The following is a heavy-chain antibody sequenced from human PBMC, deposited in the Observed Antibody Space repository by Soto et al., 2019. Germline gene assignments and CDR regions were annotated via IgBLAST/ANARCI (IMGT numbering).Heavy chain of an antibody. CDR3: ARRSSLDY. D-gene: IGHD6-13*01. CDR1: GFTFEDYT. CDR2: ITWDGDTT. J-gene: IGHJ4*02. Sequence: GGSLRLSCAASGFTFEDYTMHWVRQVPGRGLEWVSLITWDGDTTYYADSVKGRFAISRDNSKNSLYLQLNSLRAEDTAVYYCARRSSLDYWGQGTLVTVSS. V-gene: IGHV3-43*01.